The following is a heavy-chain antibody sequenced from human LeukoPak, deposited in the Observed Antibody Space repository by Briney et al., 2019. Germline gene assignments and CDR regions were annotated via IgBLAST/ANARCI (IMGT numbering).Heavy chain of an antibody. V-gene: IGHV4-34*01. CDR3: ARRWRQWLVRGAFDT. CDR2: INPSGST. J-gene: IGHJ3*02. D-gene: IGHD6-19*01. Sequence: SETLSLTCAVYGGSFSGYSWSWVRQAPGKGLEWIGDINPSGSTNYNPSLKSRLTMSVDTSKNQFSLRLSSVTAADTAVYYCARRWRQWLVRGAFDTWGQGTMVTVSS. CDR1: GGSFSGYS.